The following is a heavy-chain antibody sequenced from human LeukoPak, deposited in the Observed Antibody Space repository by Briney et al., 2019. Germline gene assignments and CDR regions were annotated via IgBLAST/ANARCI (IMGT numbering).Heavy chain of an antibody. CDR3: ARAPYYYGSGSQSQTDY. Sequence: EASVKVSCKASGYTFTSYGISWVRQAPGQGLEWMGWISAYNGNTNYAQKLQGRVTMTTDTSTSTAYMELRSLRSDDTAVYYCARAPYYYGSGSQSQTDYWGQGTLVTVSS. CDR2: ISAYNGNT. CDR1: GYTFTSYG. J-gene: IGHJ4*02. D-gene: IGHD3-10*01. V-gene: IGHV1-18*01.